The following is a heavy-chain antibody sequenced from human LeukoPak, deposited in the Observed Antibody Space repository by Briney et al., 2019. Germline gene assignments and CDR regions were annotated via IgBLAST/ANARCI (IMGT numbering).Heavy chain of an antibody. D-gene: IGHD3-10*01. Sequence: SSETPSLTCTVSGGSISSGGYYWSWIRQHPGKGLEWIGYIYYSGSTYYNPSLKSRVTISVDTSKNQFSLKLSSVTAADTAVHYCARFYLGVSDYWGQGTLVTVSS. J-gene: IGHJ4*02. CDR2: IYYSGST. CDR3: ARFYLGVSDY. V-gene: IGHV4-31*03. CDR1: GGSISSGGYY.